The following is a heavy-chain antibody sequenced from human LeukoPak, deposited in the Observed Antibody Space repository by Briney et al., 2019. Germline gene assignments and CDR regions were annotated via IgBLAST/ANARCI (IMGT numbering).Heavy chain of an antibody. V-gene: IGHV3-73*01. CDR1: GFTFSGSA. J-gene: IGHJ4*02. Sequence: PGGSLKLSCAASGFTFSGSAMHWVRQASGKGLEWVGRIRSKANSYATAYAASVKGRFTISRDDSKNTAYLQMNSLKTEGTAVYYCTCAAASDYWGQGTLVTVSS. CDR3: TCAAASDY. D-gene: IGHD6-25*01. CDR2: IRSKANSYAT.